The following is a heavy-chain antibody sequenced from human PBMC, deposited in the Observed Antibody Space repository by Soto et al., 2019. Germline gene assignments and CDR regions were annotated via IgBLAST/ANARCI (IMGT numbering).Heavy chain of an antibody. Sequence: EVQLLESGGDLVQPGGSLRLSCVASGFTFGSRAMSWVRQAPGEGLEWVSTITDTGGDTKYADSVRGRFTISRDNSKNTLYLQMNSLRAEDTAVYYCARDPVDTAMVTGWYFDLWGRGTLVTVSS. J-gene: IGHJ2*01. V-gene: IGHV3-23*01. D-gene: IGHD5-18*01. CDR3: ARDPVDTAMVTGWYFDL. CDR1: GFTFGSRA. CDR2: ITDTGGDT.